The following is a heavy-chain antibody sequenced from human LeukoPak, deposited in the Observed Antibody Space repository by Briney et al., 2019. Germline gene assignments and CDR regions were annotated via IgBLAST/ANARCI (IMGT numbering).Heavy chain of an antibody. CDR1: GGSISSYY. V-gene: IGHV4-59*01. CDR2: IYYSGST. D-gene: IGHD3-22*01. CDR3: ARGGYYDTLFDY. Sequence: PSETLSLTCTASGGSISSYYWSWIRQPPGKGLEWIGYIYYSGSTNYNPSLKSRVTISVDTSKNQFSLKLSSVTAADTAVYYCARGGYYDTLFDYWGQGTLVTVSS. J-gene: IGHJ4*02.